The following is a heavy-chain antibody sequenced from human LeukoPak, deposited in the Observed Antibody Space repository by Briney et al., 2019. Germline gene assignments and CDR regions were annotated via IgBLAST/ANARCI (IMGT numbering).Heavy chain of an antibody. D-gene: IGHD3-9*01. Sequence: ASVKVSCKASGYTFTSYDINWVRQATGQGLEWMGWMNPNSGNTGYAQKFQGRVTITRSTSISTAYMELSSLRSEDTAVYYCARGGGGILTGYYNWFDPWGQGTLVTVSS. V-gene: IGHV1-8*03. CDR1: GYTFTSYD. CDR2: MNPNSGNT. J-gene: IGHJ5*02. CDR3: ARGGGGILTGYYNWFDP.